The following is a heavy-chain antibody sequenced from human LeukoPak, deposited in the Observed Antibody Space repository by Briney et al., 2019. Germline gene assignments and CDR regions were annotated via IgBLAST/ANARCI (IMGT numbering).Heavy chain of an antibody. CDR1: SGSIRSSDYY. CDR3: ARDYGDHAFDI. Sequence: SETLSLTCTVSSGSIRSSDYYWVWIRQPPGKGLEWIGTIYYSGSTYYNPSLKSRVTISVDTSKNQFSLKLSSVTAADTALYYCARDYGDHAFDIWGRGTMVTVSS. J-gene: IGHJ3*02. V-gene: IGHV4-39*01. D-gene: IGHD4-17*01. CDR2: IYYSGST.